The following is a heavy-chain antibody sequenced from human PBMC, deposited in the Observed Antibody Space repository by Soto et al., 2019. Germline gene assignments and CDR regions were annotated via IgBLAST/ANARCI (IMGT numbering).Heavy chain of an antibody. CDR3: ARPSGFVGGWYQDY. J-gene: IGHJ4*01. Sequence: GASVKVSCKASGGTFSSDAVSWVRQAPGQGLEWMGGLIPILGTTHYAQKFQGRVTITADESTNTAYMELSSLRSDDTAVYYCARPSGFVGGWYQDYGGRGPLVTDPS. V-gene: IGHV1-69*13. D-gene: IGHD6-19*01. CDR1: GGTFSSDA. CDR2: LIPILGTT.